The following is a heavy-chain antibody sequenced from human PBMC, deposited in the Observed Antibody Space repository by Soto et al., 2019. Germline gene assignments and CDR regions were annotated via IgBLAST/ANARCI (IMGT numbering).Heavy chain of an antibody. CDR1: GFTFSSYA. CDR3: AKVVVMVTAMEAFDI. V-gene: IGHV3-23*01. D-gene: IGHD2-21*02. Sequence: GGSLRLSCAASGFTFSSYAMSWVRQAPGKGLEWVSAISGSGGSTYYADSVKGRFTISRDNSNNTLYLQMNSLRAEDTAVYYCAKVVVMVTAMEAFDIWGQGTMVTVSS. CDR2: ISGSGGST. J-gene: IGHJ3*02.